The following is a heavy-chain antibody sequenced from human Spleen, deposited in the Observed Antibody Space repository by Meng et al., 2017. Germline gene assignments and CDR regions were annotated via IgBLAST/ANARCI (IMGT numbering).Heavy chain of an antibody. Sequence: HVQLVRAGAEVKKPGASVKGSCKASGYTFTSYAMQWVRQAPGQRLEWMGWINAGNGNTKYSQKFQGRVTITRDTSASTAYMELSSLRSEDTAVYYCASSFDPGGGAVAGIFDYWGQGTLVTVSS. CDR2: INAGNGNT. CDR3: ASSFDPGGGAVAGIFDY. CDR1: GYTFTSYA. J-gene: IGHJ4*02. V-gene: IGHV1-3*01. D-gene: IGHD6-19*01.